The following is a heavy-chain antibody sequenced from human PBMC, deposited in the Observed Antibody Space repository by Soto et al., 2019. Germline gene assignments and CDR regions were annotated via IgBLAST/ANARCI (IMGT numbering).Heavy chain of an antibody. D-gene: IGHD3-22*01. CDR1: GGTFNNYA. J-gene: IGHJ4*02. V-gene: IGHV1-69*12. CDR2: IIPIFGTA. Sequence: QVQLVQSGAEVKKPGSSVKVSCKASGGTFNNYAISWLRQAPGQGLEWMGGIIPIFGTANYAQKFQGRVTITADEFTTTAYMELRSLRSEDTAVYYCARDAFYYDGPSGVYYFDYWGQGTLVTVSS. CDR3: ARDAFYYDGPSGVYYFDY.